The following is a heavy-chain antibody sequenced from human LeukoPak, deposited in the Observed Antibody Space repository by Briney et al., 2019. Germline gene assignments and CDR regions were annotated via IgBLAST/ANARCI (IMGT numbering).Heavy chain of an antibody. Sequence: SETLSLTCTVSGGSISSSSYYWGWIRQPPGKGLEWIGSIYYSGNTYYNPSLKSRVTISVDTSKNQFSLELSSVTAADTAVYYCARVRIQLWLGYFDYWGQGTLVTVSS. V-gene: IGHV4-39*07. CDR1: GGSISSSSYY. CDR3: ARVRIQLWLGYFDY. D-gene: IGHD5-18*01. J-gene: IGHJ4*02. CDR2: IYYSGNT.